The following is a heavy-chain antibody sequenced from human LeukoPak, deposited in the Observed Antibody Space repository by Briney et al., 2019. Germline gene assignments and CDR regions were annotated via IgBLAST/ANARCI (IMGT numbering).Heavy chain of an antibody. CDR1: GYTFISYG. CDR2: ISAYNGNI. J-gene: IGHJ4*02. Sequence: ASVNVSCTASGYTFISYGITWVRQAPGQGLEWLGWISAYNGNIDYAQKLQGRVTLTTDTSTSTAYMEVRSLRSDDTAVYYCASMSGYYPSYYFDYWGQGTLVTVSS. D-gene: IGHD3-3*01. V-gene: IGHV1-18*01. CDR3: ASMSGYYPSYYFDY.